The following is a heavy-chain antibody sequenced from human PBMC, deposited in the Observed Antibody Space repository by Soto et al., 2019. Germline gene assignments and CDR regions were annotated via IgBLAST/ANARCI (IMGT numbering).Heavy chain of an antibody. Sequence: QITLKESGPTLVTPTQTLTLTCTFSGFSLSTRGVGVVWIRPPPGTARELLALIYWNDDKRYSPSLKSRLTIAKDTSKNQVVLNMTNMDPVDTATSSCARRPRYSNYVDYWGQGTLVTVS. D-gene: IGHD4-4*01. J-gene: IGHJ4*02. CDR3: ARRPRYSNYVDY. CDR2: IYWNDDK. V-gene: IGHV2-5*01. CDR1: GFSLSTRGVG.